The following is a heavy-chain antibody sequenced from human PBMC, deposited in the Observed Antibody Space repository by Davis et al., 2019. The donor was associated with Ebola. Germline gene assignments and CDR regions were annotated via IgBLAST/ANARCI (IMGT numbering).Heavy chain of an antibody. CDR1: GFTSSSYA. CDR3: AREYYYGSGSGMDV. V-gene: IGHV3-23*01. D-gene: IGHD3-10*01. Sequence: GESLKLSCAASGFTSSSYAMSWVRQAPGKGSEWVSAISGSGGSTYYADSVKGRFTISRDNSKKTLYLQMNSLRAEDTAVYYCAREYYYGSGSGMDVWGQGTTVTVSS. CDR2: ISGSGGST. J-gene: IGHJ6*02.